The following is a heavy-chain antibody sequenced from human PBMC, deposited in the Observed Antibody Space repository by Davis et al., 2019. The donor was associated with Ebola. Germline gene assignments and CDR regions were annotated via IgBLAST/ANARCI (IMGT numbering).Heavy chain of an antibody. CDR3: ARHKGRVRYYGMDV. J-gene: IGHJ6*02. CDR1: GGSISSYY. Sequence: SETLSLTCTVSGGSISSYYWSWIRQPPGKGLEWIGYIYYSGSTNYNPSLKSRVTISVDTSKNQFSLKLSSVTAADTAVNYCARHKGRVRYYGMDVWGQGTTVTVSS. CDR2: IYYSGST. V-gene: IGHV4-59*08.